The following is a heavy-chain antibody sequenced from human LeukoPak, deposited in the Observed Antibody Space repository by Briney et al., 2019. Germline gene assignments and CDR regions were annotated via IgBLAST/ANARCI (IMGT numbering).Heavy chain of an antibody. V-gene: IGHV3-23*01. J-gene: IGHJ4*02. Sequence: GGSLRLSCVASGLTLSKYDTTWVRQAPGKGLEYVSSIGSGGYRFYGGSVKGRFSIFRDNSQNTVYLQMNSLRGEDTAIYFCAKKLPDASSYFDFWGQGILINVFS. D-gene: IGHD6-6*01. CDR2: IGSGGYR. CDR3: AKKLPDASSYFDF. CDR1: GLTLSKYD.